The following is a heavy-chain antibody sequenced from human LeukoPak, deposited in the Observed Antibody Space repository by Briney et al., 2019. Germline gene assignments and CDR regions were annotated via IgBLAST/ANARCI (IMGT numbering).Heavy chain of an antibody. Sequence: SETLSLTCTVSGGSVSSSSYYWSWIRQPPGKGLEWIGHIYYSGSTDYNPSLKSRVTISVDTSKNQISLKLSSVTAADTAMYNCARDDSSSWGGAFDIWGQGTMVTVSS. V-gene: IGHV4-61*01. J-gene: IGHJ3*02. CDR1: GGSVSSSSYY. CDR2: IYYSGST. CDR3: ARDDSSSWGGAFDI. D-gene: IGHD6-13*01.